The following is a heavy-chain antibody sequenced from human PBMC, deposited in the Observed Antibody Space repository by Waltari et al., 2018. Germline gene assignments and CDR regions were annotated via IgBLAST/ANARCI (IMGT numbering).Heavy chain of an antibody. J-gene: IGHJ4*02. Sequence: QVQLQESGPGLVKPSQTLSLTCTVSGGSISTYYWNWIRQPPGKGLEWIGYIYYSGTTNYNPSLKSRVTISVDTSKNQFSLKLSSVTAADTAVYYCARGYSGNYGRFDYWGQGTLVTVSS. CDR3: ARGYSGNYGRFDY. D-gene: IGHD5-12*01. CDR2: IYYSGTT. CDR1: GGSISTYY. V-gene: IGHV4-59*01.